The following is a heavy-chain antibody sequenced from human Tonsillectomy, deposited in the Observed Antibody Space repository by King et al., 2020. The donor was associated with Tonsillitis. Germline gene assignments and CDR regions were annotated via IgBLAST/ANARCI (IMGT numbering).Heavy chain of an antibody. J-gene: IGHJ3*02. D-gene: IGHD3-22*01. CDR1: GYSFRSHW. CDR3: ARGLNFRRCYYHDDAFDI. CDR2: IYPGDSDT. Sequence: LQLVQSGSEVKKPGESLKISCKGSGYSFRSHWIAWVRQMPGKGLEWMGVIYPGDSDTRYRPSFQGQVTISADKSLSTAYLQWSSLKASDTATYYCARGLNFRRCYYHDDAFDIRGQGTKVTVPS. V-gene: IGHV5-51*03.